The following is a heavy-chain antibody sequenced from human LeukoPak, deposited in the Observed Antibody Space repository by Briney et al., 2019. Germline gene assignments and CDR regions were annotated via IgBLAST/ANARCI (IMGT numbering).Heavy chain of an antibody. D-gene: IGHD6-19*01. V-gene: IGHV4-59*01. Sequence: SETLSLTCTVSGGSISSYFWSWIRQPPGKGLEWIGYIYYSGSTNYNPSLKSRVTISVDTSKNQFSLRLSSVTAADTAVYYCATDSHSSGWYYHYYGMDVWGQGTTVTVSS. CDR2: IYYSGST. J-gene: IGHJ6*02. CDR3: ATDSHSSGWYYHYYGMDV. CDR1: GGSISSYF.